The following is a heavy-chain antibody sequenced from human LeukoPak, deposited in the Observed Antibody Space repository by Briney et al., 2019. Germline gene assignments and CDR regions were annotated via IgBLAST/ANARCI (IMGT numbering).Heavy chain of an antibody. J-gene: IGHJ4*02. CDR1: GFTFSSYG. CDR2: IRYDGSNK. V-gene: IGHV3-30*02. CDR3: AKDGGLRFLEWLLDYFDY. D-gene: IGHD3-3*01. Sequence: PGGSLSLSCAASGFTFSSYGMHWVRQAPGKGLEWVAFIRYDGSNKYYADSVKGRFTISRDNSKNTLYLQMNSLRAEDTAVYYCAKDGGLRFLEWLLDYFDYWGQGNLVTVSS.